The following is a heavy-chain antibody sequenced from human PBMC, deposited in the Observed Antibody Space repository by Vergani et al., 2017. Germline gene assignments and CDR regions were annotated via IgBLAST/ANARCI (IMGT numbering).Heavy chain of an antibody. CDR3: ARVDIVAEAFDY. D-gene: IGHD5-12*01. J-gene: IGHJ4*02. V-gene: IGHV4-59*01. Sequence: QVQLQESGPGLVKPSQTLSLTCTVSGGSISSYYWSWIRQPPGKGLEWIGYIYYSGSTNYNPSLKSRVTISVDTSKNQFSLKLSSVTAADPAVYYCARVDIVAEAFDYWGQGTLVTVSS. CDR2: IYYSGST. CDR1: GGSISSYY.